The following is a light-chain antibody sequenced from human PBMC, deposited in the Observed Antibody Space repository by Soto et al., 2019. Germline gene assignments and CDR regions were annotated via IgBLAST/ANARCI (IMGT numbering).Light chain of an antibody. Sequence: EIVLTQSPGTLALSPGERVTLSCRASQSVGNNYLAWYQQRPGQAPRVLIYGASIRATGIPDRFSGSGSWTEFALTISRLDPEDFAVYYCQQYDSRSPWTFGQGTKVEVK. CDR3: QQYDSRSPWT. V-gene: IGKV3-20*01. J-gene: IGKJ1*01. CDR1: QSVGNNY. CDR2: GAS.